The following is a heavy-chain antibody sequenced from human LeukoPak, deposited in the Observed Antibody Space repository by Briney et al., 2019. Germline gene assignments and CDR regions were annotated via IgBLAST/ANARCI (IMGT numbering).Heavy chain of an antibody. Sequence: GGSLRLSCAASGFTVSSNHMTWVRQAPGKGLEWVSVIYIGGSTYYADSVKGRFTISRDNFKNTLYLQMNSLRAEDTAVYYCARRGSGFDYWGQGTVVTVSS. CDR3: ARRGSGFDY. J-gene: IGHJ4*02. D-gene: IGHD6-19*01. V-gene: IGHV3-66*04. CDR2: IYIGGST. CDR1: GFTVSSNH.